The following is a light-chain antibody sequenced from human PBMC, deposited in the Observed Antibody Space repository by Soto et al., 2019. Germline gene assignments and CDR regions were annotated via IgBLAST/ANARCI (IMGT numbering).Light chain of an antibody. Sequence: DIQMTQSPSSLSASVGDRVTITCQASQDISNYLNWYQQKPGKAPRLLIYDASNLETGVPSRFSGSGSGTDFTFTISSLQPEDIATHYCQQYDNLPRFGPGTKVDIK. CDR1: QDISNY. V-gene: IGKV1-33*01. CDR3: QQYDNLPR. CDR2: DAS. J-gene: IGKJ3*01.